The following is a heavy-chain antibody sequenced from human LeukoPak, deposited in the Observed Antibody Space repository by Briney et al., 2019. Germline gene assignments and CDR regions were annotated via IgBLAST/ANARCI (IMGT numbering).Heavy chain of an antibody. CDR2: IKEDGSEE. CDR3: VGPYSSGPPFDY. CDR1: GFTLTTYW. V-gene: IGHV3-7*01. J-gene: IGHJ4*02. Sequence: GGSLRLSCAASGFTLTTYWMTWVRQAPGKGLEWVANIKEDGSEEYYVDSVKGRFTISRDNAKNTLYLQMNSLRAEDTAVYYCVGPYSSGPPFDYWGQGTLVTVSS. D-gene: IGHD6-19*01.